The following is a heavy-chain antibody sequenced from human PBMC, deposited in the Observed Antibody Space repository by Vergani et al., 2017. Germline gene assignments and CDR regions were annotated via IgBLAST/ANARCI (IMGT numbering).Heavy chain of an antibody. D-gene: IGHD2-15*01. V-gene: IGHV4-39*07. CDR3: VRDPWESGGPYSGC. Sequence: QVQLQESGPGLVKPSETLSLTCTVSTDSVSNTFYYWGWIRQTPGKGLEWIGSIYYSGSTYYNPSLESRVTMSVDTSKSQFSLKLSSVTAADTAVYYCVRDPWESGGPYSGCWGRGTLVSVSS. J-gene: IGHJ4*02. CDR1: TDSVSNTFYY. CDR2: IYYSGST.